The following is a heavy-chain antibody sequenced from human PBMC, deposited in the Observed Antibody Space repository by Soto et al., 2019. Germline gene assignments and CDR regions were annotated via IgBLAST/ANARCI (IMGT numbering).Heavy chain of an antibody. D-gene: IGHD6-13*01. CDR2: ISYDGSNK. Sequence: PGGSLRLSCAASGFTFSSYGMHWVRQAPGKGLEWVAVISYDGSNKYYADPVKGRFTISRDNSKNTLYLQMNSLRAEDTAVYYCAKAKYSSSWVNYWGQGTLVTVSS. V-gene: IGHV3-30*18. J-gene: IGHJ4*02. CDR1: GFTFSSYG. CDR3: AKAKYSSSWVNY.